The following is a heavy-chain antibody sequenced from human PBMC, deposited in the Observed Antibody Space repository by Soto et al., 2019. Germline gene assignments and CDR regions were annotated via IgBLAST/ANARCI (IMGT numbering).Heavy chain of an antibody. J-gene: IGHJ6*02. V-gene: IGHV4-31*03. CDR3: ARHLWGYCGTGCYPLDV. CDR1: GASITRGPYY. CDR2: ISNSGRT. D-gene: IGHD2-21*02. Sequence: TLSLTCTVSGASITRGPYYWTWIRQHPGKGLEWIGYISNSGRTYYNPSLKSRLTISLDTSENQFSLKLTSVTAADTAMYDCARHLWGYCGTGCYPLDVWGQGTTVS.